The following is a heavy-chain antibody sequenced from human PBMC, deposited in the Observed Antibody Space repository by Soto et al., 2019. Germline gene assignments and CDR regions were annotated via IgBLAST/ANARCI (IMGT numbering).Heavy chain of an antibody. CDR1: GRAGSGYD. CDR2: MYISGST. CDR3: ASKQISQNVSDV. Sequence: TRSLTGIAAGRAGSGYDVSGVYQPAGKGLEWIGRMYISGSTNYNPSLKSRATMSIDTSKNYFSLKLRSVTAADTALYYCASKQISQNVSDVRVNGTTVPVS. J-gene: IGHJ6*03. V-gene: IGHV4-4*07.